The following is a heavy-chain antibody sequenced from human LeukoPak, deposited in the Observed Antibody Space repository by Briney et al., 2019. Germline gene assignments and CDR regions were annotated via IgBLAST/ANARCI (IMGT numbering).Heavy chain of an antibody. J-gene: IGHJ4*02. Sequence: ASVKVSCKASGGTFRNYPISWVRQAPGQGLEWMGGILPIFRMTNYAEKFQGRVTITADESTTTAYLELNSLRSEDTTVYYCAICSSTWSGDRPDSWGQGSLVTVSS. D-gene: IGHD2-2*01. CDR1: GGTFRNYP. V-gene: IGHV1-69*13. CDR3: AICSSTWSGDRPDS. CDR2: ILPIFRMT.